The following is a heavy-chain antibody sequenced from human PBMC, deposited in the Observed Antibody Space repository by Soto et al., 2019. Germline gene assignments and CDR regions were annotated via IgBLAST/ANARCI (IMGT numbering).Heavy chain of an antibody. J-gene: IGHJ6*02. D-gene: IGHD6-19*01. CDR1: GGSISSYY. V-gene: IGHV4-59*01. Sequence: PSETLSLTCTVSGGSISSYYWSWIRQPPGKGLEWIGYIYYSGSTNYNPSLKSRVTISVDTSKNQFSLKLSSVTAADTAVYYCARAIAVAGTPFWDYYYGMDVWGQGTTVTVSS. CDR2: IYYSGST. CDR3: ARAIAVAGTPFWDYYYGMDV.